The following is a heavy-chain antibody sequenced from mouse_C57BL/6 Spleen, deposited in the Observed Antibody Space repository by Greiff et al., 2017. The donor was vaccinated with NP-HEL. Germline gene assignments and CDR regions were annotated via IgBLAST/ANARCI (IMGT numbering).Heavy chain of an antibody. Sequence: QVQLQQPGAELVRPGSSVKLSCKASGYTFTSYWMDWVKQRPGQGLEWIGNIYPSESETHYNQKFKDKATLTVDKSSSTAYMQLSSLTSEDSAVYYCAREHSYAMDYWGQGTSVTVSS. CDR1: GYTFTSYW. CDR2: IYPSESET. V-gene: IGHV1-61*01. CDR3: AREHSYAMDY. J-gene: IGHJ4*01.